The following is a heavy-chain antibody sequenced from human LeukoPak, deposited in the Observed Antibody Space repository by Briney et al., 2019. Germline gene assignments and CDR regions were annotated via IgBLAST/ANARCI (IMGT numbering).Heavy chain of an antibody. D-gene: IGHD6-13*01. Sequence: GESLRLSCAAPGFTFSRDWIQLVRQTPGKGLEWVSRIIPDGSTTTYADSVKGRFTISRDNAKNTVYLQMNSLRAEDTAVYYCARGYIAAAGTNDYWGQGTLVTVSS. CDR1: GFTFSRDW. CDR3: ARGYIAAAGTNDY. J-gene: IGHJ4*02. CDR2: IIPDGSTT. V-gene: IGHV3-74*01.